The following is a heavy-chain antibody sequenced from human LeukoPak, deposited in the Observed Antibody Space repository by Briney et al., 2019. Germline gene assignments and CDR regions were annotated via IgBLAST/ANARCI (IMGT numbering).Heavy chain of an antibody. D-gene: IGHD4-17*01. J-gene: IGHJ4*02. Sequence: GGSLRLSCAASGFTFSSYAMHWVRQAPGKGLEWVAVISYDGSNKYYADSVKGRFTISRDNSKNTLYLQMNSLRAEGTAVYYCARGSLDGDYALGDWGQGTLVTVSS. CDR3: ARGSLDGDYALGD. V-gene: IGHV3-30-3*01. CDR2: ISYDGSNK. CDR1: GFTFSSYA.